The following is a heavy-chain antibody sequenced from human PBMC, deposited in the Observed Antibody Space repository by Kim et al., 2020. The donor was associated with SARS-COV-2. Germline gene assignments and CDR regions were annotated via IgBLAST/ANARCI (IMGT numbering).Heavy chain of an antibody. V-gene: IGHV4-30-4*01. J-gene: IGHJ6*03. D-gene: IGHD1-26*01. Sequence: SETLSLTCTVSGGSISSGDYYWSWIRQPPGKGLEWIGYIYYSGSTYYNPSLKSRVTISVDTSKNQFSLKLSSVTAADTAVYYCARVGSLRAPGRYYYYYMDVWGKGTTVTVSS. CDR3: ARVGSLRAPGRYYYYYMDV. CDR1: GGSISSGDYY. CDR2: IYYSGST.